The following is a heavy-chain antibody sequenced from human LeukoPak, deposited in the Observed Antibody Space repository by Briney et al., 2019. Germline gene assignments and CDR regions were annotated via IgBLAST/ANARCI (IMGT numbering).Heavy chain of an antibody. CDR1: GFTFSSYW. V-gene: IGHV3-7*01. Sequence: GGSLRLSCAASGFTFSSYWMSWVRQAPGEGLEWVANIKQDGSEKYYVDSVKGRFTISRDNAKNSLYLQMNSLRAEDTAVYYCARGSYYYDSSGYQHWGQGTLVTVSS. CDR3: ARGSYYYDSSGYQH. CDR2: IKQDGSEK. D-gene: IGHD3-22*01. J-gene: IGHJ4*02.